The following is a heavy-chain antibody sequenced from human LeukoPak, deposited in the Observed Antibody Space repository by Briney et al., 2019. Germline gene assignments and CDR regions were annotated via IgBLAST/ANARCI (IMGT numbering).Heavy chain of an antibody. V-gene: IGHV3-74*01. Sequence: PGGSLRLSCAASGFTFSSYWVHWVRQAPGKGLVWVSRINSDGSDTTYADSVKGRFTISRDNAKNTLYLQMNSLRAEDTAVYYCAKNGPGLDYFDYWGQGTLVTVSS. CDR3: AKNGPGLDYFDY. D-gene: IGHD3-10*01. J-gene: IGHJ4*02. CDR1: GFTFSSYW. CDR2: INSDGSDT.